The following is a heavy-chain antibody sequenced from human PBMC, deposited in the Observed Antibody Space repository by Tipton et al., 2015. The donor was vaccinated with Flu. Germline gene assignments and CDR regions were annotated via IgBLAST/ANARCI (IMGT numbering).Heavy chain of an antibody. D-gene: IGHD2-21*01. J-gene: IGHJ2*01. Sequence: SLRLSCAASGFTFGGFWMTWVRQAPVKGLEWVARINEDGSDKYYVDSVKGRFTISRDNARNSLFLQLNSLRAEDTAVYYCARGEGRIVVNAMFLLDWYFDVWGSGTLVTVSS. V-gene: IGHV3-7*01. CDR2: INEDGSDK. CDR1: GFTFGGFW. CDR3: ARGEGRIVVNAMFLLDWYFDV.